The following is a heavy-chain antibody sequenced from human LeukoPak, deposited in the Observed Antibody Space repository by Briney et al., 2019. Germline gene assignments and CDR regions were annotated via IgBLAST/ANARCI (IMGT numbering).Heavy chain of an antibody. CDR2: ISAQHGQT. CDR1: GYSENFYG. J-gene: IGHJ6*03. CDR3: AKAAAGSQHSYYYYYYLDV. V-gene: IGHV1-18*01. D-gene: IGHD6-13*01. Sequence: ASVKVSCKTSGYSENFYGITWVRQVAGQGLEWMGWISAQHGQTEYAPNSQDRVTMTTDTYTNTAYMELRSLRSDDTAVYYCAKAAAGSQHSYYYYYYLDVWGTGTTVTISS.